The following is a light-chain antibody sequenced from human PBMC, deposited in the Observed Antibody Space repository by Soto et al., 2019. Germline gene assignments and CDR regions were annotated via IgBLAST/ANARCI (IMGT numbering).Light chain of an antibody. J-gene: IGLJ1*01. Sequence: QSVLTQPPSASGTPGQRVTISCSGSNSNIGRNYVYWYQQLPGTAPKLLIYSDDQRPSGVPDRFSGSKSATSASLAISGLRSDDEADYYCAAWDDSLSGYVFGTGTKLTVL. CDR2: SDD. CDR1: NSNIGRNY. V-gene: IGLV1-47*02. CDR3: AAWDDSLSGYV.